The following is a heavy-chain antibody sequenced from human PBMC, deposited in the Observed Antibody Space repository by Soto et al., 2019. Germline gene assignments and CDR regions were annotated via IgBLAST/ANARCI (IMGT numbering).Heavy chain of an antibody. CDR1: GYTFTSYD. Sequence: PSVKVSCKASGYTFTSYDINWVRQATGQGLEWMGWMNPNSGNTGYAQKFQGRVTMTRNTSISTAYMELSSLRSEDTAVHYCATEAGYCSCGSCNGGGDYWGQGTLVTVSS. CDR2: MNPNSGNT. J-gene: IGHJ4*02. D-gene: IGHD2-15*01. V-gene: IGHV1-8*01. CDR3: ATEAGYCSCGSCNGGGDY.